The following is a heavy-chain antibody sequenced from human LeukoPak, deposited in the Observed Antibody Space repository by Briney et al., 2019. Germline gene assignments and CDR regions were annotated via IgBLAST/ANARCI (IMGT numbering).Heavy chain of an antibody. CDR3: AREVLWFGGLSGPLGVVDV. CDR2: ISSSSSYI. V-gene: IGHV3-21*01. D-gene: IGHD3-10*01. CDR1: GFTFSSYS. J-gene: IGHJ6*02. Sequence: PGGSLRLSCAASGFTFSSYSMNWVRQAPGKGLEWVSSISSSSSYIYYADSVKGRFTISRDNAKNSLYLQMNSLRAEDTAVYYCAREVLWFGGLSGPLGVVDVWGQGTTVTVSS.